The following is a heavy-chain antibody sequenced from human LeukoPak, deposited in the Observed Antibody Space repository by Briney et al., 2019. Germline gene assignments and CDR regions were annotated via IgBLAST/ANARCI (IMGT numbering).Heavy chain of an antibody. V-gene: IGHV4-4*07. Sequence: PSETLSLTCTVSGGSINSDSWSWIRQLAGKGLEWIGRIYTSGSTNYNPSHKSRVAISVDTSKNQFSLKLSSVTAADTAVYYCARWYYSGWAFDYWAREPWSPSPQ. CDR1: GGSINSDS. D-gene: IGHD6-19*01. CDR2: IYTSGST. CDR3: ARWYYSGWAFDY. J-gene: IGHJ4*02.